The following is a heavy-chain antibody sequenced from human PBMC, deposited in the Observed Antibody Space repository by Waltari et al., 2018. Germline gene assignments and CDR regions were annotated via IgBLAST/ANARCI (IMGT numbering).Heavy chain of an antibody. CDR1: GGSISSGSYY. D-gene: IGHD3-9*01. CDR3: VRSGANYDILTGSFDY. CDR2: SYTSGST. J-gene: IGHJ4*02. Sequence: QVQLQESGPGLVKPSQTLSLTCTVSGGSISSGSYYWSWIRQPAGKGLEWIGRSYTSGSTNYNPSLKSRVTISVDTSKNQFSLKLSSVTAADTAVYYCVRSGANYDILTGSFDYWGQGTLVTVSS. V-gene: IGHV4-61*02.